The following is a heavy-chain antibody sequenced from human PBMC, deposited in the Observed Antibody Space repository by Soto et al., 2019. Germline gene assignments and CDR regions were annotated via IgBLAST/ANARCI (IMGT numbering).Heavy chain of an antibody. CDR2: IIPILGIA. J-gene: IGHJ4*02. D-gene: IGHD5-12*01. CDR1: GGTFSSYT. Sequence: QIQLVQSGAEVKKPGSSVKVSCKASGGTFSSYTISWVRQAPGQGLEWMGRIIPILGIANYAQKFQGRVTITADKSTSTAYMELSSLRSEDTAVYYCARESGYDQRTDYWGQGTLVTVSS. V-gene: IGHV1-69*08. CDR3: ARESGYDQRTDY.